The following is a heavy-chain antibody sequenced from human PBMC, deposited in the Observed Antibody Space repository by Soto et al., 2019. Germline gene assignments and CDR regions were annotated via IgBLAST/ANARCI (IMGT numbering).Heavy chain of an antibody. V-gene: IGHV3-11*06. D-gene: IGHD6-19*01. J-gene: IGHJ3*02. Sequence: GSLRLSCAASGFTFSDYYMSWIRQAPGQGLEWVSYISSSSSYTNYADSVKGRFTISRDNAKNSLYLQMNSLRAEDTAVYYYVKQWLPRSAFDIWGQGTMVTVSS. CDR3: VKQWLPRSAFDI. CDR2: ISSSSSYT. CDR1: GFTFSDYY.